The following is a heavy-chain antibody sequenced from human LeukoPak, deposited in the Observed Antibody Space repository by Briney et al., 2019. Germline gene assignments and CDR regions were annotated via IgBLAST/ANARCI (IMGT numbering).Heavy chain of an antibody. Sequence: GSLRLSCAASGFTFSSYSMNWVRQAPGKGLEWVSSISSSGSYIYYADSVKGRFTISRDNAKNSLYLQMNSLRAEDSAVYYCASGEYDRSGYDCDYWGQGTLVTVSS. CDR3: ASGEYDRSGYDCDY. CDR2: ISSSGSYI. CDR1: GFTFSSYS. D-gene: IGHD3-22*01. V-gene: IGHV3-21*04. J-gene: IGHJ4*02.